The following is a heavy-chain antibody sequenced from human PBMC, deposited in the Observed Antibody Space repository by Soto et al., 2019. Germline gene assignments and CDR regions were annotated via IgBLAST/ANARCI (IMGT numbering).Heavy chain of an antibody. CDR2: IIPIVGIA. D-gene: IGHD6-13*01. CDR1: GGTFSSYT. Sequence: QVQLVQSGAEVKKPGSSVKVSCKASGGTFSSYTISWVRQAPGQGLEWMGRIIPIVGIANYAQKFQGRVTINADKSTSTAYMELNSLRSEDTAVYYCAMSSWYSAAAEYFQHWGQGTLVTVSS. CDR3: AMSSWYSAAAEYFQH. V-gene: IGHV1-69*02. J-gene: IGHJ1*01.